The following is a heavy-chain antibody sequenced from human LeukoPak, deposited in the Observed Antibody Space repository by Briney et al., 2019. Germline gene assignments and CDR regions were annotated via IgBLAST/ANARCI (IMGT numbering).Heavy chain of an antibody. J-gene: IGHJ4*02. Sequence: SETLSLTCTVSGGSISSYYWSWIRQPPGKGLEWIGYIYYSGSTNYNPSLKSRVTISVDTSKNQFSLKLSSVTAADTAVYYCASHLRKAAASPFDYWGQGILVTVSS. CDR1: GGSISSYY. CDR3: ASHLRKAAASPFDY. V-gene: IGHV4-59*08. CDR2: IYYSGST. D-gene: IGHD6-13*01.